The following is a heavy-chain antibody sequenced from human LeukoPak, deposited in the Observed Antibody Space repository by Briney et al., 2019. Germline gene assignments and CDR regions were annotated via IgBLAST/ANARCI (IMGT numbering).Heavy chain of an antibody. D-gene: IGHD4-17*01. CDR3: ASMTTVTKAFDP. CDR1: GGSFSGYY. Sequence: SETLSLTCAVYGGSFSGYYWSWIHQPPGKGLEWIGEINHSGSTNYNPSLKSRVTISVDTSKNQFSLKLSSVTAADTAVYYCASMTTVTKAFDPWGQGTLVTVSS. J-gene: IGHJ5*02. V-gene: IGHV4-34*01. CDR2: INHSGST.